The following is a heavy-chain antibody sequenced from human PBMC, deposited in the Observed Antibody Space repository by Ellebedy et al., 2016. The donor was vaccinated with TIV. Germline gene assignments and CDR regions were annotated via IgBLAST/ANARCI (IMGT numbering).Heavy chain of an antibody. CDR3: ARTPLFDSSGNHAGNWFDP. Sequence: SGPTLVXPTETLTLTCTVSGFSLSNARMGVSWIRQPPGKALEWLAHIFSNDEKSYSTSLKSRLTISKDTSKSQVVLTMTNMDPVDTATYYCARTPLFDSSGNHAGNWFDPWGQGTLVTVSS. J-gene: IGHJ5*02. CDR2: IFSNDEK. D-gene: IGHD3-22*01. CDR1: GFSLSNARMG. V-gene: IGHV2-26*01.